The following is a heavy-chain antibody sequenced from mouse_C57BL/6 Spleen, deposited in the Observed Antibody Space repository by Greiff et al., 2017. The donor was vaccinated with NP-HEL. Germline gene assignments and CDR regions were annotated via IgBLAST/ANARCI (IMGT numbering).Heavy chain of an antibody. Sequence: VQLQQPGAELVRPGSSVKLSCKASGYTFTGYWMHWVKQRPIQGLEWIGNIDPSDSATHYNQKFKDKATLTVDKSSSTAYMQLSSLTSEDSAVYYCAREGLRPYYAMDYWGQGTSVTVSS. V-gene: IGHV1-52*01. J-gene: IGHJ4*01. CDR2: IDPSDSAT. CDR3: AREGLRPYYAMDY. CDR1: GYTFTGYW. D-gene: IGHD2-4*01.